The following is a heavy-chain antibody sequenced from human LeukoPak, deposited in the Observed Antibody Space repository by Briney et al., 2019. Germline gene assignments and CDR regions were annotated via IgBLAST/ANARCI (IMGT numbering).Heavy chain of an antibody. D-gene: IGHD3-10*01. CDR2: ISGSGGST. J-gene: IGHJ4*02. V-gene: IGHV3-23*01. CDR1: GFTFSSYA. CDR3: AKGPSMVRGVIITFPDY. Sequence: GGSLRLSCAASGFTFSSYAMGWVRQAPGKGLEWVSAISGSGGSTYYADSVKGRFTISRDNSKNTLYLQMNSLRAEDTAVYYCAKGPSMVRGVIITFPDYWGQGTLVTVSS.